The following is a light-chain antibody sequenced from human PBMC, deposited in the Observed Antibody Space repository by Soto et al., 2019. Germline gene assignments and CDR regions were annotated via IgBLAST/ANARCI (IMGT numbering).Light chain of an antibody. CDR3: MIWHNSAVV. Sequence: VLTQPSSLSASPGASASLTCTLRSGINVGTYRIYWYQQKPGSPPQYLLRYKSDSDKQQGSGVPSRFSGSKDASANAGILLISGLQSEDEADYYCMIWHNSAVVFGGGTKLTVL. V-gene: IGLV5-45*03. CDR1: SGINVGTYR. CDR2: YKSDSDK. J-gene: IGLJ2*01.